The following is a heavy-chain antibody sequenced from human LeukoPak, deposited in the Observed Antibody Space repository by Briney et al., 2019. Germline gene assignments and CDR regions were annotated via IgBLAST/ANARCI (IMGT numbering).Heavy chain of an antibody. J-gene: IGHJ4*02. Sequence: GGSLRLSCAASGFTFSSYSMNWVRQAPGKGLEWVSAISGSGGSTYYADSVKGRFTISRDNSKNTLYLQMNSLRAEDTAVYYCAKGDVSYYYDSSGCFDYWGQGTLVTVSS. CDR2: ISGSGGST. V-gene: IGHV3-23*01. CDR3: AKGDVSYYYDSSGCFDY. CDR1: GFTFSSYS. D-gene: IGHD3-22*01.